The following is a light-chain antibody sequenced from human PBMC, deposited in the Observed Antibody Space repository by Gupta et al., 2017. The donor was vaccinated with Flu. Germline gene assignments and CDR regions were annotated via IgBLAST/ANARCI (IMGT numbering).Light chain of an antibody. CDR1: QRINNN. CDR3: QQYNTLPT. V-gene: IGKV3-15*01. CDR2: GAS. J-gene: IGKJ4*01. Sequence: EIVMTQSPATLSVSPGEGVTLSCRASQRINNNLAWYQLKPGLAPSLLIYGASTSATSVPARFTGSGSATEFTLTISSLQSDDFAVYFCQQYNTLPTFGGGTKVEIK.